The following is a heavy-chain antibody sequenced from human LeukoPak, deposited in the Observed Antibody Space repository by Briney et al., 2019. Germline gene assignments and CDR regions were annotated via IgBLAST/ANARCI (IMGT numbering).Heavy chain of an antibody. CDR3: AREPMVGLDY. CDR2: ISSSSSYI. CDR1: GFTFSSYS. D-gene: IGHD3-10*01. Sequence: GGSLRLSCAASGFTFSSYSMNWVPQAPGKGLEWVSSISSSSSYIYYADSVKGRFTISRDNAKNSLYLQMNSLRAEDTAVYYCAREPMVGLDYWGQGTLVTVSS. J-gene: IGHJ4*02. V-gene: IGHV3-21*01.